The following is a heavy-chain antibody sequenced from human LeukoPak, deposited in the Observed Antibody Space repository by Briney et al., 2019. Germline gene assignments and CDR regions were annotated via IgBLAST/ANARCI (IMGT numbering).Heavy chain of an antibody. J-gene: IGHJ5*02. V-gene: IGHV4-59*01. Sequence: SETLSLTCTVSGGSISSYYWSWIRQPAGKGLEWIGYIYYSGSTNYNPSPKSRVTISVDTSKNQFSLKPSSVTAADTAVYYCARDGLGGWFDPWGQGTLVTVSS. CDR3: ARDGLGGWFDP. CDR1: GGSISSYY. D-gene: IGHD3-10*01. CDR2: IYYSGST.